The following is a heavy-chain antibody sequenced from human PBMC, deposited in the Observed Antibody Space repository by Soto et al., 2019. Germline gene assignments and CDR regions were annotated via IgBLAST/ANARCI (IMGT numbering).Heavy chain of an antibody. CDR3: ARDPIVAVAGPKEGWFDP. V-gene: IGHV1-18*01. D-gene: IGHD6-19*01. CDR2: ISAYNGNT. J-gene: IGHJ5*02. Sequence: VKVSCKASGYTFTRSGISWVRQAPGQGLEWMGWISAYNGNTNYAQKLQGRVTMTTDTSTSTAYMELRSLRSDDTAVYYCARDPIVAVAGPKEGWFDPWGQRTLVTVSS. CDR1: GYTFTRSG.